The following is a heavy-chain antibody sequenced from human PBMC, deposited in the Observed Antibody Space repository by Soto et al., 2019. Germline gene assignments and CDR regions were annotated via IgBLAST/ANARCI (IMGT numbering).Heavy chain of an antibody. CDR3: ARERETTVTSNWFDP. Sequence: QVQLQESGPGLVKPSGTLSLTCAVSGGSISSSNWWSWVRQPPGRGLEWIGEIYHSGSTNYNPSLKSRVTISVDKSKNQFSLRLSSVTAADTAVYYCARERETTVTSNWFDPWGQGTLVTVSS. CDR1: GGSISSSNW. CDR2: IYHSGST. J-gene: IGHJ5*02. D-gene: IGHD4-17*01. V-gene: IGHV4-4*02.